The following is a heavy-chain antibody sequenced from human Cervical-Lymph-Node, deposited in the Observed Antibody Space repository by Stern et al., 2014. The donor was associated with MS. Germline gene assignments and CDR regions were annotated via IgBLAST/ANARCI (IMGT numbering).Heavy chain of an antibody. CDR2: IYYSGST. CDR1: GGSISSGGYY. V-gene: IGHV4-31*03. Sequence: QQQLQESGPGLVKPSQTLSLTCTVSGGSISSGGYYWSWIRQHPGKGLEWIGYIYYSGSTYYNPSIKSRVTISVDTSKSQFSLKLSSVTAADTAVYYCARVSYDFWSGYYTVDYWGQGTLVTVSS. J-gene: IGHJ4*02. CDR3: ARVSYDFWSGYYTVDY. D-gene: IGHD3-3*01.